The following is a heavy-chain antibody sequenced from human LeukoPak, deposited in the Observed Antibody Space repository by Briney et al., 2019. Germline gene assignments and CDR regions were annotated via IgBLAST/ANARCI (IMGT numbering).Heavy chain of an antibody. J-gene: IGHJ5*02. CDR3: ARPTSSGYGSGSYYNVDWFDP. V-gene: IGHV4-34*01. CDR1: GGSFSGYY. D-gene: IGHD3-10*01. Sequence: PSETLSLTCAVYGGSFSGYYWSWIRQPPGKGLEWIGEINHSGSTYYNPSLKSRVTISVDTSKNQFSLKLSSVTAADTAVYYCARPTSSGYGSGSYYNVDWFDPWGQGTLVTVSS. CDR2: INHSGST.